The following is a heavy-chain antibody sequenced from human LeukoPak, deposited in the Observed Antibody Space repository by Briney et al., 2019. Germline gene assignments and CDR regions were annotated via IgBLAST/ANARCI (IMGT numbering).Heavy chain of an antibody. CDR2: ISYSGST. J-gene: IGHJ6*03. CDR3: ARDRLNLGDYYYYYMDV. Sequence: SETLSLTCTVSGGSISSSYWSWIRQPPGKGLEWVGYISYSGSTNYNPSLKSRVTISVDTSKNQFSLKLNSVTAADTAVYYCARDRLNLGDYYYYYMDVWGKGTTVTVSS. CDR1: GGSISSSY. D-gene: IGHD1-7*01. V-gene: IGHV4-59*12.